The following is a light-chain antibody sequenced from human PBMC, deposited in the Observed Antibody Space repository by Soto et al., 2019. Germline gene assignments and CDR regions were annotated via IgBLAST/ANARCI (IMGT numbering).Light chain of an antibody. CDR2: KAS. J-gene: IGKJ1*01. CDR1: QTISSW. V-gene: IGKV1-5*03. Sequence: DIQMTQSPSTLSGSVGDRVTITCRASQTISSWLAWYQQKPGKAPKPLIYKASTLKSGVPSRFSGSGSGTDFTLTISSLQADDFATYYCQHYNSYSEAFGQGTKVELK. CDR3: QHYNSYSEA.